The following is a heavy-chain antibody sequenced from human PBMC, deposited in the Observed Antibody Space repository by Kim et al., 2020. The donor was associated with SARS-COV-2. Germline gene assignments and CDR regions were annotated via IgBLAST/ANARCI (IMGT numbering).Heavy chain of an antibody. J-gene: IGHJ4*02. CDR3: VRGHQGSRVVTSGDF. Sequence: GGSLRLSCAASGFTFSSYWMHWVRQAPGKGLVWVSRISSDGTVTNYADSVTGRFAISRDNAKNTIYLHMNDLGAEDTAVYFCVRGHQGSRVVTSGDFWGQETRVTVSS. CDR2: ISSDGTVT. CDR1: GFTFSSYW. D-gene: IGHD2-21*02. V-gene: IGHV3-74*01.